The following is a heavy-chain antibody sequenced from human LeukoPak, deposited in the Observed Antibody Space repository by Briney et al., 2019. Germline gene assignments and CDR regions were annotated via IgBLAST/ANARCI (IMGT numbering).Heavy chain of an antibody. Sequence: SETLSLTCTVSGGSISSSSYYWGWIRQPPGKGLEWIGYIYYSGSTNYNPSLKSRVTISVDTSKNQFSLKLSSVTAADTAVYYCARDSLVAERYYYGMDVWGQGTTVTVSS. CDR3: ARDSLVAERYYYGMDV. CDR2: IYYSGST. CDR1: GGSISSSSYY. V-gene: IGHV4-61*01. D-gene: IGHD2-21*01. J-gene: IGHJ6*02.